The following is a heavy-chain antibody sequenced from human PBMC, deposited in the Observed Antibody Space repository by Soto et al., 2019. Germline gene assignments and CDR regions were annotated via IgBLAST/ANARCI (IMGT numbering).Heavy chain of an antibody. J-gene: IGHJ6*02. D-gene: IGHD2-15*01. V-gene: IGHV5-10-1*01. CDR1: GYSLATYW. CDR2: IDPSDSYI. CDR3: ARLGDCSGGSCFSRYYYHGMDV. Sequence: GESLKISCKSSGYSLATYWITWVRQMPGKGLEWMGRIDPSDSYINYSPSFQGRVTISADKSLNTAYLQWSSLEASDTAMYYCARLGDCSGGSCFSRYYYHGMDVWGQGTTVTVSS.